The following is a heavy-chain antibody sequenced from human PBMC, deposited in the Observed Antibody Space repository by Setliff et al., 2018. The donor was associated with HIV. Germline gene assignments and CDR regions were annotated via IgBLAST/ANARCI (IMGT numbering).Heavy chain of an antibody. Sequence: SETLSLTCTVSGGSFSSYHWSWIRHPAGKGLEWIGHIFASGSTKYNPSLESRVTMSVDTSRTQFSLKLRSVTAADTAVYYCARDWVTRSNYYGSGSPWYFDFWGRGILVTVS. CDR2: IFASGST. D-gene: IGHD3-10*01. CDR1: GGSFSSYH. J-gene: IGHJ2*01. V-gene: IGHV4-4*07. CDR3: ARDWVTRSNYYGSGSPWYFDF.